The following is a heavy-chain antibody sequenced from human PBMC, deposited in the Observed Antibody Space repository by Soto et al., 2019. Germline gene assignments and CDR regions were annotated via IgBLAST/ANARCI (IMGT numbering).Heavy chain of an antibody. CDR2: IIPIFGTA. D-gene: IGHD6-13*01. CDR1: GGTFSSYA. V-gene: IGHV1-69*01. Sequence: QVQLVQSGAEVKKPGSSVKVSCKASGGTFSSYAISWVRQAPGQGLEWMGGIIPIFGTANYAQKFQGRVTITADEFTSTAYMELRSLRSEDTAMSYCAREGEHQLFFDYCGQGTLVTVSS. J-gene: IGHJ4*02. CDR3: AREGEHQLFFDY.